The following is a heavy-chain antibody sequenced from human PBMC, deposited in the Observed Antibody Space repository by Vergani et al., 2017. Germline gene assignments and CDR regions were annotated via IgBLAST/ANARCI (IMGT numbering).Heavy chain of an antibody. Sequence: EAQLAESGGGLVQPGQSLRLSCTASGFTTGDYVMSWFRQAPGKGLEWVAFIGSSGPYINYADSVKGRFIISRDNTNNSLFLQLRSLRAEDAAVYYCARDCTSGGCPDNYGMDVWGQ. J-gene: IGHJ6*02. CDR1: GFTTGDYV. V-gene: IGHV3-21*06. CDR3: ARDCTSGGCPDNYGMDV. D-gene: IGHD2-8*01. CDR2: IGSSGPYI.